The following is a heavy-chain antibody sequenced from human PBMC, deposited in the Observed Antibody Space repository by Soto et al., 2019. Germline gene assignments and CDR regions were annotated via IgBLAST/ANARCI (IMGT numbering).Heavy chain of an antibody. CDR2: IWFDGSNK. Sequence: QVHLVESGGGVVQPGRSLRLSCAVSGFTFNDYGMHWVCQAPGKGLEWVAVIWFDGSNKDYVDSVRGRFTISRDNSKNTLYLQMSSLRVEDTAVYYCARDRSMAATIFFDYWGQGTLVTVSS. V-gene: IGHV3-33*01. CDR1: GFTFNDYG. CDR3: ARDRSMAATIFFDY. J-gene: IGHJ4*02. D-gene: IGHD1-7*01.